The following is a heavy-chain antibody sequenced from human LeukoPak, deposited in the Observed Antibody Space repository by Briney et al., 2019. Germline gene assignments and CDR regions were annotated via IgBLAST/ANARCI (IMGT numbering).Heavy chain of an antibody. V-gene: IGHV3-53*01. CDR1: GFNVTTNY. D-gene: IGHD5-24*01. CDR3: ARGRRDGYSLGY. J-gene: IGHJ4*02. CDR2: IYSGGTT. Sequence: GGSLRLSCAASGFNVTTNYMSWVRQAPGKGLEWVSVIYSGGTTYYADSVKGRFTFSRDISKNTLSLQMNSLRAEDTAVYYCARGRRDGYSLGYWGQGTLVAVSS.